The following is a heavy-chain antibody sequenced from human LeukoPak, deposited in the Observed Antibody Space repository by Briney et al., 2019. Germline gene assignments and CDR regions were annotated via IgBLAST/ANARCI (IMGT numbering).Heavy chain of an antibody. CDR2: ISGSGGST. V-gene: IGHV3-23*01. Sequence: PGGSLRLSCAASGFTFSSYAMSWVRQAPGKGLEWVSAISGSGGSTYYADSVKGRFTISRDNSKNTLYLQMNSLRAEDTAVYYCARHSRDNWKGDAFDIWGQGTMVAVSS. J-gene: IGHJ3*02. CDR1: GFTFSSYA. D-gene: IGHD1-20*01. CDR3: ARHSRDNWKGDAFDI.